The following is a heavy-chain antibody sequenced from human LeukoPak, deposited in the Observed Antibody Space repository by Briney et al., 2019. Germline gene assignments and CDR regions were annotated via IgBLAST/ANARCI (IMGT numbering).Heavy chain of an antibody. J-gene: IGHJ4*02. D-gene: IGHD3-22*01. CDR3: ARGGSYYYDTSAYFAY. CDR2: LSGSGGST. Sequence: GGSLRLSCAASGFTFSSYAMSWVRQAPGKGLEWVSALSGSGGSTYYADSVKGRFTISRDNSKDTLYLQMNSLRAEDTAVYYCARGGSYYYDTSAYFAYWGQGTLVTVSS. V-gene: IGHV3-23*01. CDR1: GFTFSSYA.